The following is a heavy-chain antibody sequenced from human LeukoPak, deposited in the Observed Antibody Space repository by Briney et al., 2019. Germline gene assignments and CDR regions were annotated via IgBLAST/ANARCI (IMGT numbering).Heavy chain of an antibody. Sequence: GASVKVSCKASGYTFTSYYMHWVRQAPGQGLEWMGIINPSGGSTSYAQKFQGRVTMTRDMSTSTVYMELSSLRSEDAAVYYCAKGGSAVAGTTYDYYYYYMDVWGKGTTVTVSS. CDR2: INPSGGST. CDR3: AKGGSAVAGTTYDYYYYYMDV. CDR1: GYTFTSYY. J-gene: IGHJ6*03. V-gene: IGHV1-46*01. D-gene: IGHD6-19*01.